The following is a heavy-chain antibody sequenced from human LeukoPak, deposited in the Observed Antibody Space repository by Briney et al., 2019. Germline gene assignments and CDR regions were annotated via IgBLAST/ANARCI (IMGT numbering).Heavy chain of an antibody. CDR3: ARDTGEGGLDY. CDR2: IYHSGST. D-gene: IGHD3-10*01. Sequence: SETLSLTCTVSGGSISSGAYYWSWIRQPPGKGLEWIGYIYHSGSTYYNPSLKSRVTISVDRSKNQFSLKLSSVTAADTAVYYCARDTGEGGLDYWGQGTLVTVSS. J-gene: IGHJ4*02. CDR1: GGSISSGAYY. V-gene: IGHV4-30-2*01.